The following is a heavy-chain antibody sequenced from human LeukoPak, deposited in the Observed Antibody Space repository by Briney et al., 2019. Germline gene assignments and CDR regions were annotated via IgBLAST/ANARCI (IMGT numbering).Heavy chain of an antibody. J-gene: IGHJ4*02. CDR2: ISYHGSNQ. D-gene: IGHD3/OR15-3a*01. CDR1: GFNLRCYS. Sequence: SWRSLSLICAPSGFNLRCYSIHWLRQAPGKGLEWLTLISYHGSNQEYTDSVKGRFIIHRDNSKNTLFLQMNSLKTEDTAVYFWARSPERLGQGSLDSWGPGTLVTVSS. CDR3: ARSPERLGQGSLDS. V-gene: IGHV3-30*04.